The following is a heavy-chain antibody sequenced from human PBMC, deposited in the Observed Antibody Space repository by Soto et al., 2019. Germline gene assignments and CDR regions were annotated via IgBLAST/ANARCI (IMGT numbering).Heavy chain of an antibody. CDR3: ARDRNSSRWLYYYYYYGMDV. V-gene: IGHV6-1*01. CDR1: GDSVSSNSAA. J-gene: IGHJ6*02. D-gene: IGHD6-19*01. Sequence: PSQTLSLTCAISGDSVSSNSAAWNWIRQSPSRGLEWLGRTYYRSKWYNDYAVSVKSRITINPDTSKNQFSLQLNSVTPEDTAVYYCARDRNSSRWLYYYYYYGMDVWGQGTTVTVSS. CDR2: TYYRSKWYN.